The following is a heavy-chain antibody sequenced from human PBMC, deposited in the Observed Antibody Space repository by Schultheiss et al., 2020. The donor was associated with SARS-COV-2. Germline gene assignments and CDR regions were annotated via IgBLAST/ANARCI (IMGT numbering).Heavy chain of an antibody. D-gene: IGHD3-16*01. CDR2: ISGSGSTT. Sequence: GGSLRLSCAASGFTFSSYAMSWVRQAPGKGLEWVSTISGSGSTTYYADSVKGRFTISRDNSKNTLYLQMNGLRAEDTAVYYCAKDLGAYYYYYGMDVWGQGTSVTVSS. CDR1: GFTFSSYA. CDR3: AKDLGAYYYYYGMDV. V-gene: IGHV3-23*01. J-gene: IGHJ6*02.